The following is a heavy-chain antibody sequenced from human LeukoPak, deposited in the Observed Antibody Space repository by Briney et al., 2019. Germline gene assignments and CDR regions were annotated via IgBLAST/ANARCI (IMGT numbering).Heavy chain of an antibody. CDR2: ISWNSGSI. J-gene: IGHJ4*02. V-gene: IGHV3-9*01. CDR1: GFTFDDYA. Sequence: GGSLRLSCAASGFTFDDYAMHWVRQAPGKGLEWVSGISWNSGSIGYADSVKGRFTISRDNAKNSLYLQMNSLRAEDTALYYCAKDADSSGYYRWLFDYWGQGTLVTVSS. CDR3: AKDADSSGYYRWLFDY. D-gene: IGHD3-22*01.